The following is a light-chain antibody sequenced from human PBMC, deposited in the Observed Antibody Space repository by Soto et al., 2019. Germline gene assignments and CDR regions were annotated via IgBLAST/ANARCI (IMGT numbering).Light chain of an antibody. CDR2: GAS. Sequence: EILITQSPATLSVSPGERATLSCRASQSVSSNLAWYQQTTGQSPRLLIYGASTRDTGIPARFSGSGSGTEFTLPLSRLQSEDFEVYYCQQYNNWPITFGQGTRLEIK. J-gene: IGKJ5*01. CDR1: QSVSSN. V-gene: IGKV3-15*01. CDR3: QQYNNWPIT.